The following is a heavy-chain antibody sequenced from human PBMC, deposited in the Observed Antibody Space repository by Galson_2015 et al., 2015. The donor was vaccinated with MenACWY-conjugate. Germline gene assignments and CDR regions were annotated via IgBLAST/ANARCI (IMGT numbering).Heavy chain of an antibody. D-gene: IGHD6-19*01. CDR2: IYYIGST. Sequence: SETLSLTCTVSGGSISSYYWGWIRQPPGKGLEWIGYIYYIGSTNYNPSLESRVTISLDTSKNQFSLKVRSVTAADTAVYYCARMSLHSGWGFYFDYWGQGTLVTVSS. CDR3: ARMSLHSGWGFYFDY. CDR1: GGSISSYY. V-gene: IGHV4-59*08. J-gene: IGHJ4*02.